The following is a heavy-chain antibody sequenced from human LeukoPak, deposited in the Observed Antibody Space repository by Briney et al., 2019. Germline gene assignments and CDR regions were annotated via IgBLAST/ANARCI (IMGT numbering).Heavy chain of an antibody. CDR2: INHSGTT. CDR1: GGSFSVYY. J-gene: IGHJ6*02. D-gene: IGHD2-2*01. Sequence: PSETLSLTCAVYGGSFSVYYWSWIRQPPGEGLQWIAEINHSGTTNYNPSLKSRVTISIDTSKNQFSLKLSSVTAADTAVYYCARYTPRGAPKPIVQVPGAGPHYGMDVWGQGATVTVSS. CDR3: ARYTPRGAPKPIVQVPGAGPHYGMDV. V-gene: IGHV4-34*01.